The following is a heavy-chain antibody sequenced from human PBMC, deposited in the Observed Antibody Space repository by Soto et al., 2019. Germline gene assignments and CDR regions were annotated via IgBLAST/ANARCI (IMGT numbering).Heavy chain of an antibody. D-gene: IGHD5-12*01. CDR3: AKDRFYSGYDYGPYYSDY. CDR1: GFTFSSYA. CDR2: ISGSGGST. V-gene: IGHV3-23*01. J-gene: IGHJ4*02. Sequence: GGSLRLSCAASGFTFSSYAMSWVRQAPGKGLEWVSAISGSGGSTYYADSVKGRFTISRDNSKNTLYLQMNSLRAEDTAVYYCAKDRFYSGYDYGPYYSDYWGRGTLVTVSS.